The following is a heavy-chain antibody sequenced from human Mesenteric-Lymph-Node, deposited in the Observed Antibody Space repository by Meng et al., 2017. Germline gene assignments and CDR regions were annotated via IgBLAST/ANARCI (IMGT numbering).Heavy chain of an antibody. D-gene: IGHD3-10*01. Sequence: GESLKISCAVSGFSFTTSWMTWVRQAPGKGLEWVANINQDGSEKYYVDSVKGRFTISRDNTKKSLYLQMNSLRAEDTAVYYCARDMVWFGAHGNYWGQGTLVTVSS. CDR3: ARDMVWFGAHGNY. CDR1: GFSFTTSW. J-gene: IGHJ4*02. CDR2: INQDGSEK. V-gene: IGHV3-7*01.